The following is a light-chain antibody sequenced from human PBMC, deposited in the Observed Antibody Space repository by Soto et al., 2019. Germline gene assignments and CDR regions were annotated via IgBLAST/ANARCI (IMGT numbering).Light chain of an antibody. CDR1: QSVSSY. J-gene: IGKJ1*01. CDR3: QQRSNWQLWT. CDR2: AAS. Sequence: EIVLTQSPATLSLSPGERATLSCRASQSVSSYLGWYQQKPGQAPRLLIYAASNRAAGIPARFSGSGSGTDFTLTISSLEPEDFAVYYCQQRSNWQLWTFVQWTKVEIK. V-gene: IGKV3-11*01.